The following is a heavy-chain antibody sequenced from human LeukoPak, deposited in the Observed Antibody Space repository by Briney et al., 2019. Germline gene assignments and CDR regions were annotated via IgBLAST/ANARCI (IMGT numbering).Heavy chain of an antibody. D-gene: IGHD2-15*01. CDR1: GYTFTSYG. V-gene: IGHV1-18*01. J-gene: IGHJ2*01. Sequence: GASVKVSCKASGYTFTSYGINWVRQAPGQGLEWMGWISAYNGNTSYAQKLQGRVTMTTDTSTSTAYMELRSLRSDDTAVYYCARKYCSGDSCWSYWYFDLWGRGTLVTVSS. CDR3: ARKYCSGDSCWSYWYFDL. CDR2: ISAYNGNT.